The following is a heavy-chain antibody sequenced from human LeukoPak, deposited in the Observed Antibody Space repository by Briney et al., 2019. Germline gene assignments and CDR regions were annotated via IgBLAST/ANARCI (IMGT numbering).Heavy chain of an antibody. J-gene: IGHJ4*02. D-gene: IGHD1-20*01. CDR1: GFTFSSYS. V-gene: IGHV3-48*01. CDR2: ISSSSSTI. CDR3: TTGGYNWNPTAFDY. Sequence: GGSLRLSCSASGFTFSSYSMNWVRQAPGKGLEWVSYISSSSSTIYYADSVKGRFTISRDNAKNSLYLQMNSLRAEDTAVYYCTTGGYNWNPTAFDYWGQRTLVTVSS.